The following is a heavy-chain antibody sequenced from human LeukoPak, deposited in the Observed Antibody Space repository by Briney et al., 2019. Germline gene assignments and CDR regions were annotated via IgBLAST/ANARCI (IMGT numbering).Heavy chain of an antibody. J-gene: IGHJ4*02. D-gene: IGHD3-9*01. CDR3: AKDPDILTGYYFDY. CDR1: GFTLSSYG. CDR2: ISGSGGST. V-gene: IGHV3-23*01. Sequence: GGTLRLSCAASGFTLSSYGMSWVRQAPGKGLEWVSAISGSGGSTYYADSVKGRFTISRDNSKNTLYLQMNSLRAEDTAVYYCAKDPDILTGYYFDYWGQGTLVTVSS.